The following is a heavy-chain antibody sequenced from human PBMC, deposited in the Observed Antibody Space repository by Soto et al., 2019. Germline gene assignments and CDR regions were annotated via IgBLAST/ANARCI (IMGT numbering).Heavy chain of an antibody. CDR1: GGSVSSGSYY. CDR2: IYYSGST. J-gene: IGHJ4*02. D-gene: IGHD3-16*02. V-gene: IGHV4-61*01. Sequence: XETLSLTCTVSGGSVSSGSYYWSWIRQPPGKGLEWIGYIYYSGSTNYNPSLKSRVTISVDTSKNQFSLKLSSVTAADTAVYYCASGKRGSYRHSYCFDYWGQGTLVTVSS. CDR3: ASGKRGSYRHSYCFDY.